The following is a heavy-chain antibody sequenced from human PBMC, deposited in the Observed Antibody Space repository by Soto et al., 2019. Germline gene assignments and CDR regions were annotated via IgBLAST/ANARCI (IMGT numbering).Heavy chain of an antibody. V-gene: IGHV3-9*01. CDR2: ISWSSGSI. J-gene: IGHJ4*02. CDR3: AKSHIVATLSPANFDY. D-gene: IGHD5-12*01. Sequence: EVQLVESGGGLVQPGRSLRLSCAASGFTFDDYAMHWVRQAPGKGLEWVSGISWSSGSIEYGDSVRGRFTISRDNAKNSLYLQMNSLRPEDTALYFCAKSHIVATLSPANFDYWGQGFLVTVSS. CDR1: GFTFDDYA.